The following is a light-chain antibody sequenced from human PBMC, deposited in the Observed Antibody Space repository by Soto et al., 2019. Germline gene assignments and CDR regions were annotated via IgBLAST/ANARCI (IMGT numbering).Light chain of an antibody. Sequence: DIQMTRSPSTLSASVGDRVTITCRASQSISIWLAAYQQNPGRAPKLLIYESSSLESVVPSRVSGSGSGTEFRLTISTMQPDDFATYYCQRYDIFSVTLGQGTRLEI. CDR1: QSISIW. V-gene: IGKV1-5*01. CDR3: QRYDIFSVT. CDR2: ESS. J-gene: IGKJ5*01.